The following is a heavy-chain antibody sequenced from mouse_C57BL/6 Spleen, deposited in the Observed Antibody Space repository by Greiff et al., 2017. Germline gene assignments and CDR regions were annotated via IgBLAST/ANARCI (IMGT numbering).Heavy chain of an antibody. D-gene: IGHD2-3*01. J-gene: IGHJ4*01. CDR1: GYSFTDYN. V-gene: IGHV1-39*01. Sequence: VHVKQSGPELVKPGASVKISCKASGYSFTDYNMNWVKQSNGKSLEWIGVINPNYGTTSYNQKFKGKATLTVDQSSSTAYMQLNSLTSEDSAVYYCARSGGWLPHYAMDYWGQGTSVTVSS. CDR2: INPNYGTT. CDR3: ARSGGWLPHYAMDY.